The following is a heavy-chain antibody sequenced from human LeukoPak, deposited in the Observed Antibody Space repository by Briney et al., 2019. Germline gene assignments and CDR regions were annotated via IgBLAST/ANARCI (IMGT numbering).Heavy chain of an antibody. CDR3: ARETCSSASCYWDNWFDP. Sequence: SETLSLTCTVSGGSINTYYWNWIRQSAGKGLEWIGRIYPSGTTNYNPSLKSRVTISVDKSKNQFSLKLTSVTAADTVVYYCARETCSSASCYWDNWFDPWGQGTLVTVSS. CDR1: GGSINTYY. D-gene: IGHD2-2*01. CDR2: IYPSGTT. J-gene: IGHJ5*02. V-gene: IGHV4-4*07.